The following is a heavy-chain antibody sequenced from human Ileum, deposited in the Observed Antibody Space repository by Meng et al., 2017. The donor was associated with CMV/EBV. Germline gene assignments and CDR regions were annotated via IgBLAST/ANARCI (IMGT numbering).Heavy chain of an antibody. V-gene: IGHV1-18*01. D-gene: IGHD2-15*01. CDR3: AKDLYCSGGSCYSHGMDV. Sequence: ASVKVSRKASGYTFTSYGISWVRQAPGQGLEWMGWISAYNGNTNYAQKLQGRVTMTTDTSTSTAYTELRSLRSDDTAVYYCAKDLYCSGGSCYSHGMDVWGQGTTVTVSS. J-gene: IGHJ6*02. CDR2: ISAYNGNT. CDR1: GYTFTSYG.